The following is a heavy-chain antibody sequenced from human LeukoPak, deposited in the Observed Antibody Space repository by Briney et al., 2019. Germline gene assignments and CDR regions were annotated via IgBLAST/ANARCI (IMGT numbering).Heavy chain of an antibody. J-gene: IGHJ6*02. CDR3: ARAGRAYSGGDCYLPNYYYYGMDV. CDR2: IYYSGST. D-gene: IGHD2-21*02. Sequence: PSETLSLTCTVSGGSISSYYWSWIRQPPGKGLEWIGYIYYSGSTNYNPSLKSRVTISVDTSKNQFSLKLSSVTAADTAVYYCARAGRAYSGGDCYLPNYYYYGMDVWGQGTTVTVSS. V-gene: IGHV4-59*08. CDR1: GGSISSYY.